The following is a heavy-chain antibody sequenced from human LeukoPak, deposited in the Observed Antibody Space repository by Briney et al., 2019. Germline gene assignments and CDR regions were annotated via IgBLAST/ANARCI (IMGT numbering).Heavy chain of an antibody. J-gene: IGHJ5*02. CDR2: IYYSGST. CDR3: ARNYHSSSWYKGDWFDP. V-gene: IGHV4-59*12. D-gene: IGHD6-13*01. CDR1: VGSIRSYY. Sequence: SETLSLTCTVSVGSIRSYYWSWIRQPPGKGLEWIGYIYYSGSTNYNPSLKSRVTISIDTSKNQFPLKLSSVTAADTAVYYCARNYHSSSWYKGDWFDPWGQGTLVTVSS.